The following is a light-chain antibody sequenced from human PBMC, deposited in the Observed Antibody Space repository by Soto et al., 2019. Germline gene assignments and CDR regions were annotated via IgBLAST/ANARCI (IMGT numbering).Light chain of an antibody. Sequence: EIVLTQSPGTLSLSPGERATLSCRASQSVRSNYLAWYQQQPGQAPRLLIFGASSRAPGIPDRFSGSGSGTDFTLTISRLEPEDSAVYICHQYGYGADTFGQGTKLEIK. CDR2: GAS. CDR1: QSVRSNY. CDR3: HQYGYGADT. V-gene: IGKV3-20*01. J-gene: IGKJ2*01.